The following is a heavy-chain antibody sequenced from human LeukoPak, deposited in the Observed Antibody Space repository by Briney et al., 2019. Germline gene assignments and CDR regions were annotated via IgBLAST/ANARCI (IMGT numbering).Heavy chain of an antibody. Sequence: SETLSLTCTVSGDSITRYYWSWIRQPAGKGLEWIGRIYNSGSTNCNPSLKSRVIMSIDTSKNQFSLKLSSLTAADTAVYYCAGIAVTGGDYFDPWGQGALVTVSS. CDR3: AGIAVTGGDYFDP. V-gene: IGHV4-4*07. CDR2: IYNSGST. J-gene: IGHJ5*02. CDR1: GDSITRYY. D-gene: IGHD3-16*01.